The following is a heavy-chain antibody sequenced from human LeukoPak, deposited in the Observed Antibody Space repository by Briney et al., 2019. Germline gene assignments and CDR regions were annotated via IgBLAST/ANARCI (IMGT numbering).Heavy chain of an antibody. CDR3: ARGARIAAAGLYYYYGMDV. CDR2: IGTAGDT. V-gene: IGHV3-13*01. J-gene: IGHJ6*02. D-gene: IGHD6-13*01. Sequence: GGSLRLSCAASGFTFSSYDMHWVRQATGKGLEWVSAIGTAGDTYYPGSVKGRFTISRENAKNSLYLQMDSLRAGDTAVYYCARGARIAAAGLYYYYGMDVWGQGTTVTVSS. CDR1: GFTFSSYD.